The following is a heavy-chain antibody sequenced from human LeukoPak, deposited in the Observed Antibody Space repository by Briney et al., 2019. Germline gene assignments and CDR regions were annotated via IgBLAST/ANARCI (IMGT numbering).Heavy chain of an antibody. J-gene: IGHJ3*02. V-gene: IGHV4-61*01. CDR1: GGSVSSGSYY. D-gene: IGHD2-21*01. CDR2: IYYSGST. CDR3: ARAPIVVELNAFDI. Sequence: SETLSLTCTVSGGSVSSGSYYWSWIRQPPGKGLEWIGYIYYSGSTNYNPSLKSRVTISVDTSKNQFSLKLSSVTAADTAVYYCARAPIVVELNAFDIWGQGTMVTVSS.